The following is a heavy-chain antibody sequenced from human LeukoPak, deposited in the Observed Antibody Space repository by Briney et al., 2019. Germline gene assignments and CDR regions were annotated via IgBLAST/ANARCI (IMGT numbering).Heavy chain of an antibody. V-gene: IGHV1-18*01. D-gene: IGHD6-13*01. CDR3: ARVPPPTTKYSSSWADY. J-gene: IGHJ4*02. CDR1: GYTFTSYG. CDR2: ISAYNGNT. Sequence: GASVKVSCKASGYTFTSYGISWVRQAPGQGLEWMGWISAYNGNTNYAQKLQGRVTTTTDTSTSTAYMELRSLRSDDTAVYYCARVPPPTTKYSSSWADYWGQGTLVTVSS.